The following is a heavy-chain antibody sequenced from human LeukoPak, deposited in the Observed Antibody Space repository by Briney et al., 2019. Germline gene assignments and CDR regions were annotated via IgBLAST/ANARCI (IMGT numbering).Heavy chain of an antibody. J-gene: IGHJ2*01. V-gene: IGHV1-46*01. Sequence: ASVKVSCKASGYTFTSYYMHWVRQAPGQGLEWMGIINPSGGSTSYAQKFQGRVTMTRDTSTSTVYMELSSLRSEDTAVYYCARKSDCSGGSCYQKGPHPNWYFDLWGRGTLVTVSS. D-gene: IGHD2-15*01. CDR2: INPSGGST. CDR1: GYTFTSYY. CDR3: ARKSDCSGGSCYQKGPHPNWYFDL.